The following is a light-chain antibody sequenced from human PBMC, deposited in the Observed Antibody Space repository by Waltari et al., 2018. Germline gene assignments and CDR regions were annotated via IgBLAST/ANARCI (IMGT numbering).Light chain of an antibody. CDR3: QQYHTSPFT. V-gene: IGKV4-1*01. CDR1: QSSISSPNGHSY. J-gene: IGKJ3*01. Sequence: DIVMAQSPDSLAVSLGERATIHCKSNQSSISSPNGHSYLAWYQHKPGQPPKLLIHWASTRESGVPDRFSGSGSGTDFTLTISSLQAEDVAIYYCQQYHTSPFTFGPGTKVDI. CDR2: WAS.